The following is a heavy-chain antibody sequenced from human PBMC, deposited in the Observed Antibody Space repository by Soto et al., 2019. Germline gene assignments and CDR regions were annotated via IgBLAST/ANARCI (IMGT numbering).Heavy chain of an antibody. J-gene: IGHJ6*02. Sequence: QVQLVESGGGVVQPGRSLRLSCAASGFTFSSYAMHWVRQAPGKGLEWVAVISYDGSNKYYADSVKGRFTISRDNSKNTLYLQMNSLRAEDTAVYYCARDLTVVTPNYYYGMDVWGQGTTVTVSS. V-gene: IGHV3-30-3*01. CDR1: GFTFSSYA. CDR3: ARDLTVVTPNYYYGMDV. D-gene: IGHD2-15*01. CDR2: ISYDGSNK.